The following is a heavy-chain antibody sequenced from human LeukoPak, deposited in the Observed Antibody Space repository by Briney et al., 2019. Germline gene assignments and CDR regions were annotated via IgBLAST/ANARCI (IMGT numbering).Heavy chain of an antibody. Sequence: GGSLRLSCAASGFTFSSYALYWVRRAPEKRLEWVSVISGNGGSTYYADSVKGRFTISRDNSKNTLYLQMNSLRAEDTAVYYCARDREYYDSSGYNYFDYWGQGTLVTVSS. CDR3: ARDREYYDSSGYNYFDY. J-gene: IGHJ4*02. CDR1: GFTFSSYA. D-gene: IGHD3-22*01. V-gene: IGHV3-23*01. CDR2: ISGNGGST.